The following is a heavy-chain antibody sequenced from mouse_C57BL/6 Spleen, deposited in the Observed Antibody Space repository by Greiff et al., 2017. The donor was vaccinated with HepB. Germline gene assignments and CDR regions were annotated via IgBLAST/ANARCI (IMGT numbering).Heavy chain of an antibody. J-gene: IGHJ3*01. D-gene: IGHD1-1*01. CDR2: IDPNSGGT. V-gene: IGHV1-72*01. CDR3: ARDAFHYYGSSLFAY. Sequence: VQLQESGAELVKPGASVKLSCKASGYTFTSYWMHWVKQRPGRGLEWIGRIDPNSGGTKYNEKFKSKATLTVDKPSSTAYMQLSSLTSEDSAVYYCARDAFHYYGSSLFAYWGQGTLVTVSA. CDR1: GYTFTSYW.